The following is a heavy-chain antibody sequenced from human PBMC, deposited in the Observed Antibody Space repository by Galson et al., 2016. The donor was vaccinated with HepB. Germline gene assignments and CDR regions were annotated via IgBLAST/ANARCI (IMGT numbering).Heavy chain of an antibody. CDR2: IYYSGTT. Sequence: ETLSLTCTVSGGSISHYFWTWIRQPPGKGLEWIGYIYYSGTTNYNPSLKSRVTISVDTSKNQFSLKLSSVTAADTAVCFCARGGWGEKMVPHDYWGRGTLVTVSS. CDR1: GGSISHYF. V-gene: IGHV4-59*01. D-gene: IGHD7-27*01. J-gene: IGHJ4*02. CDR3: ARGGWGEKMVPHDY.